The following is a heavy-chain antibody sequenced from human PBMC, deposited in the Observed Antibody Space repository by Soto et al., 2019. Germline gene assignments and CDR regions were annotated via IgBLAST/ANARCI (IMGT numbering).Heavy chain of an antibody. CDR2: INAGSGNT. J-gene: IGHJ4*02. D-gene: IGHD2-2*01. Sequence: ASVKVSCKASGYTSTNYGMHWVRQAPGQRLEWMGWINAGSGNTKYSQKFQGRITITRDTSASTVYMELSSLRSEDTAVYYCANDIIGLPGAKCLDYWGQGALVTVSS. CDR1: GYTSTNYG. V-gene: IGHV1-3*01. CDR3: ANDIIGLPGAKCLDY.